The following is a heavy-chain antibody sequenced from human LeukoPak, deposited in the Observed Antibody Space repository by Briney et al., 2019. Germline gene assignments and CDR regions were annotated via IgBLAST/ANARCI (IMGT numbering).Heavy chain of an antibody. V-gene: IGHV3-7*05. Sequence: PGGALRVSCAASGFTFSNYWMSWVRQALGKGLEWVSTVIREGSEKYNVESVKGRFTIARENAKNLMFMQMNSPRVEDTAVYYCARGGARYCTSSSCYEHWFDPWGQGILVTVSS. CDR2: VIREGSEK. J-gene: IGHJ5*02. D-gene: IGHD2-2*01. CDR1: GFTFSNYW. CDR3: ARGGARYCTSSSCYEHWFDP.